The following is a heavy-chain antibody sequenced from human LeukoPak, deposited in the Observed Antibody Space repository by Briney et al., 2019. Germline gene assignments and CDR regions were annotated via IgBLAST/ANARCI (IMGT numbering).Heavy chain of an antibody. Sequence: SETLSLTCTVSDYSISSGYYWGWIRQPPGKGLEWIGTIYHSGSTYYNPSLKSRVTISVDTSKNQFSLKLTSVTAADTAVYYCARVRGYCSSTICYRYYFDYWGQGTLVTVSS. J-gene: IGHJ4*02. V-gene: IGHV4-38-2*02. CDR1: DYSISSGYY. D-gene: IGHD2-2*01. CDR3: ARVRGYCSSTICYRYYFDY. CDR2: IYHSGST.